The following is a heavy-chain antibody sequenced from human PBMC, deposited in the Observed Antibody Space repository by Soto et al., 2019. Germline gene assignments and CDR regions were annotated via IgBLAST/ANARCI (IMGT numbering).Heavy chain of an antibody. CDR3: ARAHITGTTSFDY. CDR2: INHSGST. Sequence: PSETLSLTCAVYGGSFSGYYWSWILKPPGKGLEWIGEINHSGSTNYNPSLKSRVTISVDTSKNQFPLKLSSVTAADTAAYYCARAHITGTTSFDYWGQGTLVTVSS. D-gene: IGHD1-7*01. CDR1: GGSFSGYY. V-gene: IGHV4-34*01. J-gene: IGHJ4*02.